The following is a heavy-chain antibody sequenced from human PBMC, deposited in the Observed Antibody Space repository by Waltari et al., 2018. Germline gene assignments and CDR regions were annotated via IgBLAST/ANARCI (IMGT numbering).Heavy chain of an antibody. Sequence: QVQLQESGPGLVKPSQTLSLTCPVSGGSIGSGGYYWSWIRQHPGKGLEWIGYIYYSGSTYYNPSLKSRVTISVDTSKNQFSLKLSSVTAADTAVYYCARDSGSTPFDYWGQGTLVTVSS. J-gene: IGHJ4*02. CDR3: ARDSGSTPFDY. CDR2: IYYSGST. V-gene: IGHV4-31*03. CDR1: GGSIGSGGYY. D-gene: IGHD3-22*01.